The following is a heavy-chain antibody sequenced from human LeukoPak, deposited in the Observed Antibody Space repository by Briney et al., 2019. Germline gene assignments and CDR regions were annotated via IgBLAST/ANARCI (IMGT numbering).Heavy chain of an antibody. J-gene: IGHJ2*01. V-gene: IGHV4-59*08. CDR1: GGSISSYY. Sequence: SETLSLTCTVSGGSISSYYWSWIRQPPGKGLEWIGYIYYSGSTNYNPSLKSRVTISVDTSKNQFSLKLSSVTAADTAVYYCARLGPYYYDSSGYFGYWYFDLWGRGTLVTVSS. CDR3: ARLGPYYYDSSGYFGYWYFDL. CDR2: IYYSGST. D-gene: IGHD3-22*01.